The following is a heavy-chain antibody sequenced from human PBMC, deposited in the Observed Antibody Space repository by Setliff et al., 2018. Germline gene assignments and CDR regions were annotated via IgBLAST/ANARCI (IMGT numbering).Heavy chain of an antibody. Sequence: PGGSLRLSCAVSGFIFSDYYMSWIRQAPGKGLEWVAFIRYDGSNKYYADSVKGRFTISRDNSKNTLYLQMNSLRAEDTAVYYCAKPTMTRDMDVWGQGTTVTVSS. CDR2: IRYDGSNK. J-gene: IGHJ6*02. CDR1: GFIFSDYY. CDR3: AKPTMTRDMDV. V-gene: IGHV3-30*02. D-gene: IGHD3-22*01.